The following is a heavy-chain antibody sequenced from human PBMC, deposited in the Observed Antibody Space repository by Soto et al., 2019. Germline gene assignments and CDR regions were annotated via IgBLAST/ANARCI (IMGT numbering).Heavy chain of an antibody. CDR1: GFTFSSYS. V-gene: IGHV3-21*01. Sequence: EVQLVESGGGLVKPGGSLRLSCAASGFTFSSYSMNWVRQAPGKGLEWVSSISSSSSYIYYADSVKGRFTISRDNAKNSLYMQMNSLRAEDTAVYYCERGGFGEYYFAYWGQGTLVTVSS. D-gene: IGHD3-10*01. CDR3: ERGGFGEYYFAY. CDR2: ISSSSSYI. J-gene: IGHJ4*02.